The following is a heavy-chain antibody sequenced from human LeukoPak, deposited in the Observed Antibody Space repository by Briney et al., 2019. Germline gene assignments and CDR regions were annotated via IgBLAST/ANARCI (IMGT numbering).Heavy chain of an antibody. Sequence: PGRSLRLSCAASGFTFSSYGMHWVRQAPGKGLEWVAVISYDGSNKYYADFVKGRFTISRDNSKNTLYLQMNSLRAEDTAVYYCAKDNIAVAGTDYYYYGMDVWGQGTTVTVSS. V-gene: IGHV3-30*18. CDR1: GFTFSSYG. CDR3: AKDNIAVAGTDYYYYGMDV. J-gene: IGHJ6*02. D-gene: IGHD6-19*01. CDR2: ISYDGSNK.